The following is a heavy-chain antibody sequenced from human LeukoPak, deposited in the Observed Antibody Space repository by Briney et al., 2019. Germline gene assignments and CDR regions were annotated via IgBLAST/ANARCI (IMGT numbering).Heavy chain of an antibody. J-gene: IGHJ4*02. CDR3: ARDGGSYFDY. V-gene: IGHV3-48*01. CDR2: ITNSGNSR. Sequence: GGSLRLSCAASEITFSSYSMNWVRQAPGKGLEWVSYITNSGNSRSYADSVKGRFTISRDNTKNSLYLQMNSLRVEDTAVYYCARDGGSYFDYWGQGTLVTASS. CDR1: EITFSSYS. D-gene: IGHD1-26*01.